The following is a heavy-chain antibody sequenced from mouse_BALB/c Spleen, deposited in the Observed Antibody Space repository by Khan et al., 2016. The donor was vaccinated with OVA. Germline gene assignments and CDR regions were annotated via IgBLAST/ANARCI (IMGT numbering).Heavy chain of an antibody. CDR3: ARDTTVESYWYFDV. D-gene: IGHD1-1*01. J-gene: IGHJ1*01. CDR2: IWAGGST. Sequence: QVQLKQSGPGLVAPSQSLSITCTVSGFSLTSYGVHWVRQPPGKGLEWLGVIWAGGSTNYNSALLSRLSISTDNSKSQVFLKMNSLQTDDTAMYYCARDTTVESYWYFDVWGAGTTVTVSS. CDR1: GFSLTSYG. V-gene: IGHV2-9*02.